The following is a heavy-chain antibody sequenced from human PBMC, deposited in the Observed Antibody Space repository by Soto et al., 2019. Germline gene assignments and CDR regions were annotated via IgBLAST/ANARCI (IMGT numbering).Heavy chain of an antibody. J-gene: IGHJ4*02. CDR2: IIPIFGTA. CDR1: GGTFSSYA. Sequence: SVKVSCKASGGTFSSYAISWVRQAPGQGLEWMGGIIPIFGTANYAQKFQGRVTITADESTSTAYMELSSLRSEDTAVYYCARGTAGLVGATPYYFDYCGQGTLVTVFS. D-gene: IGHD1-26*01. CDR3: ARGTAGLVGATPYYFDY. V-gene: IGHV1-69*13.